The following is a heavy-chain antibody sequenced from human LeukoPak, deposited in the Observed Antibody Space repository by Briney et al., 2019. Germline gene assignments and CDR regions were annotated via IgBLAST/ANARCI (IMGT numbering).Heavy chain of an antibody. CDR2: INPNSGGT. J-gene: IGHJ4*02. D-gene: IGHD7-27*01. CDR3: ARGETGVNFDY. CDR1: GYTFTGYY. Sequence: ASVKVSCKASGYTFTGYYMHWVRQAPGQGLDWMGRINPNSGGTNYAQKFQGRVTMTRDTSISTAYMELSRLRSEDTAVYYCARGETGVNFDYWGQGTLVTVSS. V-gene: IGHV1-2*06.